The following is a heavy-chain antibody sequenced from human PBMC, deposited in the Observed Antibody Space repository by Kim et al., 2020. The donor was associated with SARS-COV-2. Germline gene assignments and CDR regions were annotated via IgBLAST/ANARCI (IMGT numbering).Heavy chain of an antibody. D-gene: IGHD3-10*01. CDR1: GYTFTSHY. J-gene: IGHJ6*02. CDR2: INPSGGST. Sequence: ASVKVSCKASGYTFTSHYMHWVRQAPGQGLEWMGIINPSGGSTSYAQKFQGRVTMTRDTSTSTVYMELSSLKSEDTAVYYCARDLPNNYGSENYIYGMDVWGQGTTVTVSS. V-gene: IGHV1-46*01. CDR3: ARDLPNNYGSENYIYGMDV.